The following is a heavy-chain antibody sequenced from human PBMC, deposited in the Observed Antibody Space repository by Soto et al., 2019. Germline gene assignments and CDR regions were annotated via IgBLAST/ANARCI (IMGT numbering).Heavy chain of an antibody. CDR2: ISGSGGST. J-gene: IGHJ4*02. D-gene: IGHD3-10*01. CDR1: GFTFSSYA. V-gene: IGHV3-23*01. CDR3: AKDDAGNGVFDY. Sequence: GGSLRLSCAASGFTFSSYAMSWVRQAPGKGLEWVSAISGSGGSTYYADSVKGRFTISRDNSKNALYLQMNSLRAEDTAVYYCAKDDAGNGVFDYWGQGTLVTVSS.